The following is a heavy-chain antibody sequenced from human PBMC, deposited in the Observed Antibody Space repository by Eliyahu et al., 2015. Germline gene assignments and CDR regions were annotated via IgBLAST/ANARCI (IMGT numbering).Heavy chain of an antibody. CDR1: GYXFSSXD. CDR2: MNPNSGYX. J-gene: IGHJ4*02. Sequence: QVQXVQSGAEVKKPGASVKVSCKASGYXFSSXDINWVRQATGQGLXXMGWMNPNSGYXGSAQKFQGRVIMTRNTSIRTAYMELSSLRSEDTAVYYCARVDGSVDYWGQGTQVTVSS. CDR3: ARVDGSVDY. D-gene: IGHD3-9*01. V-gene: IGHV1-8*01.